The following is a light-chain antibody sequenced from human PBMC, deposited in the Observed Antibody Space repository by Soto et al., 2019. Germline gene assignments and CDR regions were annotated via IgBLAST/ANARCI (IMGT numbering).Light chain of an antibody. CDR1: QGISSY. Sequence: AIRMTQSPSSFSASTGDRVTITCRASQGISSYLAWYQQKPGKAPKLLIYAASTLQSGVPSRFSGSGSGTDFTLTISCLQSEDFATYYGQQYYDYPQTFGQGTKLEIK. J-gene: IGKJ2*01. CDR3: QQYYDYPQT. CDR2: AAS. V-gene: IGKV1-8*01.